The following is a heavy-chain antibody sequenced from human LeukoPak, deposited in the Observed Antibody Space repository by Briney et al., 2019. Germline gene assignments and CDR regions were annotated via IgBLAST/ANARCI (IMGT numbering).Heavy chain of an antibody. Sequence: PGGSLRLSCAASGFTFDDYGMSWVRQAPGKGLEWVSGINWNGGSTGYADSVKGRFTISRDNAKNSLYLQMNSLRAEDTAVYHCARGTPEGTVATFDCWGQGTLVTVSS. CDR1: GFTFDDYG. D-gene: IGHD4-17*01. CDR3: ARGTPEGTVATFDC. CDR2: INWNGGST. J-gene: IGHJ4*02. V-gene: IGHV3-20*01.